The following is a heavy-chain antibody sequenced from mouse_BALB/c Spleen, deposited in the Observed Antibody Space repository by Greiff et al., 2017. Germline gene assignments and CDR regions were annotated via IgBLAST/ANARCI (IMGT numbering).Heavy chain of an antibody. CDR2: ISNGGGST. V-gene: IGHV5-12-2*01. Sequence: EVMLVESGGGLVQPGGSLKLSCAASGFTFSSYTMSWVRQTPEKRLEWVAYISNGGGSTYYPDTVKGRFTISRDNAKNTLYLQMSSLKSEDTAMYYCARVYGRAYYYAMDYWGQGTSVTVSS. J-gene: IGHJ4*01. CDR3: ARVYGRAYYYAMDY. CDR1: GFTFSSYT. D-gene: IGHD1-1*01.